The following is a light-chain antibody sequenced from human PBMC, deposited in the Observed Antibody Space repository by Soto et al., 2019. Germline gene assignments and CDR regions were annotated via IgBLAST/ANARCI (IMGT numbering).Light chain of an antibody. J-gene: IGLJ2*01. CDR3: SSYAGSNNPVV. CDR1: SSDVGGYNY. Sequence: QSVLTLPPSASGSPGQSVTISCTGTSSDVGGYNYVSWYQQHPGKAPKLMIYEVSKRPSGVPDRFSGSKSGNTASLTVSGLQAEDEADYYCSSYAGSNNPVVFGGGTKLTVL. V-gene: IGLV2-8*01. CDR2: EVS.